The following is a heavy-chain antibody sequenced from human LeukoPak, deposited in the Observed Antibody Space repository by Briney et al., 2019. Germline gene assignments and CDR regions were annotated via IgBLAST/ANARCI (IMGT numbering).Heavy chain of an antibody. CDR2: TNWNGGST. CDR1: GFTFDDYG. CDR3: ARGTEVYYDSSSYYSY. V-gene: IGHV3-20*04. J-gene: IGHJ4*02. D-gene: IGHD3-22*01. Sequence: PGGSLRLSCVDSGFTFDDYGMGWVRQGPGKGREWGSGTNWNGGSTVCADSVKGRFTISRDNAKNSLYLQMNSLRAEDTALYYCARGTEVYYDSSSYYSYWGQGTLVTVSS.